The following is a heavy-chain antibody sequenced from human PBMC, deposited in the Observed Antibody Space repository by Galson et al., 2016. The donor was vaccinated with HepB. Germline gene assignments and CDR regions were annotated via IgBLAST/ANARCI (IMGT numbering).Heavy chain of an antibody. D-gene: IGHD3-10*01. CDR2: ISYSGSA. J-gene: IGHJ4*02. CDR3: ARAGGASGNY. CDR1: GASVSSSY. V-gene: IGHV4-59*02. Sequence: ATLSLTCNVSGASVSSSYWSWIRQPPGKGLEWIGYISYSGSADYNPSLRSRVTIAIDTSKNQFSLKVTSVTTADTAVYYCARAGGASGNYWGQGTLVTVSS.